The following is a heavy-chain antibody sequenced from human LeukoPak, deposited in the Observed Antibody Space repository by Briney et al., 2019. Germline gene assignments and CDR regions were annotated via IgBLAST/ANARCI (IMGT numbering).Heavy chain of an antibody. D-gene: IGHD1-1*01. V-gene: IGHV4-4*02. CDR3: ARERGTAGTSAFDI. Sequence: SETLSLTCAVSGGSISSSNWWSWVRQPPGKGLEWIGEIYHSGSTNYNPSLKSRVTIPVDKSKNQFSLKLSSVTAADTAVYYCARERGTAGTSAFDIWGQGTMVTVSS. CDR1: GGSISSSNW. CDR2: IYHSGST. J-gene: IGHJ3*02.